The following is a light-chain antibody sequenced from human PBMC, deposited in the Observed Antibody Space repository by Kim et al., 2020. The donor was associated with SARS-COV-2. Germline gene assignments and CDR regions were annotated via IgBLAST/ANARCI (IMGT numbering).Light chain of an antibody. J-gene: IGLJ3*02. CDR2: GKN. CDR1: SLRSYY. V-gene: IGLV3-19*01. Sequence: SYELTQDPAVSVALGQTVRITCQGDSLRSYYASWYQQKPGQAPVLVIYGKNNRPSGIPDRFSGSSSGNTASLTITGAQAEDEADYYCNSRDSSGNLNWVF. CDR3: NSRDSSGNLNWV.